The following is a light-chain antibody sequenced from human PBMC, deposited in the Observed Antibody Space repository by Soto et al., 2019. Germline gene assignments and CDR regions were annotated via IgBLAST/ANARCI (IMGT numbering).Light chain of an antibody. Sequence: EIVLTQSPATLSLSPGERATLSCRASQDISVYLAWYQQKPGQAPRLLIYDASRRATGIPVRFSGSGSGTEFTLTSSSLEPEDFALYYCNQRSKWPPHRFGGGTKVEI. CDR2: DAS. J-gene: IGKJ4*02. CDR3: NQRSKWPPHR. V-gene: IGKV3-11*01. CDR1: QDISVY.